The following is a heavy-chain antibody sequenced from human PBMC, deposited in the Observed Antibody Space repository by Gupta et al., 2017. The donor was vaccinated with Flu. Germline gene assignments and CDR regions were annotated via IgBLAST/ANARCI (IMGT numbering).Heavy chain of an antibody. D-gene: IGHD3-22*01. V-gene: IGHV4-61*02. Sequence: QVQLQASGPGLVKPSQTLSLTCTVSGGSVTRGTYYWRWIRQPVGKGLEWIGRVYTTGSTNYNPSFRSRVTISIDTSKNHFSLQLASLTAADTAVYFCARDRRNYFDSSGDFDCWGQGNLVTVSS. CDR1: GGSVTRGTYY. CDR3: ARDRRNYFDSSGDFDC. CDR2: VYTTGST. J-gene: IGHJ4*02.